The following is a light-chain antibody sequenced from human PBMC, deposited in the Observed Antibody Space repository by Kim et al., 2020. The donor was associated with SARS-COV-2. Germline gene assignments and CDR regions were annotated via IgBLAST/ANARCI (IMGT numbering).Light chain of an antibody. J-gene: IGKJ4*01. CDR3: HQYGGSAR. Sequence: LSPGERATLSCRASQSITNNYLAWYQQKPGQTPRLLIFGASSRATGIPDRFSGRGSGTDFTLTISRLEPEDFAVYYCHQYGGSARFGGGTKVDIK. V-gene: IGKV3-20*01. CDR2: GAS. CDR1: QSITNNY.